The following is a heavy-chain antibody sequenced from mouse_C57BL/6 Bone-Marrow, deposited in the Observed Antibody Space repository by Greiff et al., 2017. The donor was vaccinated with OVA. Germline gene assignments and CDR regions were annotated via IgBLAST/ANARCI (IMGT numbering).Heavy chain of an antibody. CDR3: ARYYSNWYFDV. V-gene: IGHV1-55*01. D-gene: IGHD2-5*01. J-gene: IGHJ1*03. CDR2: IYPGSGST. CDR1: GYTFTSYW. Sequence: QVQLQQPGAELVKPGASVKLSCKASGYTFTSYWMHWVKQRPGRGLEWIGDIYPGSGSTNYNEKFKSKATLTVDTSSSTAYMQLSSLTSEDSAVYYCARYYSNWYFDVWGTGTTVTVSS.